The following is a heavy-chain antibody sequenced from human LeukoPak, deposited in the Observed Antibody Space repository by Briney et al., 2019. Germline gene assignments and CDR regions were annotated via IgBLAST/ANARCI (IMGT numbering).Heavy chain of an antibody. CDR2: IYYSGNT. CDR3: ARGGSYGAYLDY. CDR1: GFTVSSNY. J-gene: IGHJ4*02. Sequence: GSLRLSCAASGFTVSSNYMSWVRQAPGKGLEWIGYIYYSGNTNTYNPSLKSRATISLYTSRRYFSLELRSVTAADTAVYYCARGGSYGAYLDYWGQGALVIVSS. V-gene: IGHV4-59*02. D-gene: IGHD1-26*01.